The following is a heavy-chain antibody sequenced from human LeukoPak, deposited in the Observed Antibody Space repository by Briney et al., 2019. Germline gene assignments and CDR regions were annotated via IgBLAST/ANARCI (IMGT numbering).Heavy chain of an antibody. D-gene: IGHD4-23*01. V-gene: IGHV3-7*01. CDR3: ARDRPPSIYGGLDS. CDR2: IKQDGSEK. Sequence: GGSLRLSCAASGFTFSDYWMSWVRQPPGKWLEWVANIKQDGSEKYYVDSVKGRFTISRDNAKNSLYLQMNSLTAEDTAVYYCARDRPPSIYGGLDSWGQGTLVTVSS. CDR1: GFTFSDYW. J-gene: IGHJ5*02.